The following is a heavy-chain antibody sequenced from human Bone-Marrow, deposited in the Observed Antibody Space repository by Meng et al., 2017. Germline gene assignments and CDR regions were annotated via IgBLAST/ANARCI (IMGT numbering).Heavy chain of an antibody. CDR3: ARETTRVWWFDP. Sequence: QVQLVQCGAGVTKPGSSVKVSCEASGGTFSSYAISWVRQAPGQGLEWMGGIIPIFGTANYAQKFQGRVTITADESTSTAYMELSSLRSEDTAVYYCARETTRVWWFDPWGQGTLVTVSS. V-gene: IGHV1-69*01. CDR2: IIPIFGTA. D-gene: IGHD1-1*01. J-gene: IGHJ5*02. CDR1: GGTFSSYA.